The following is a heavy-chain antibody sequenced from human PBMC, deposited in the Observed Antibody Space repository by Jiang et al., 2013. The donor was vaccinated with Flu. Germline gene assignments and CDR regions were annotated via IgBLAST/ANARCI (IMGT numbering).Heavy chain of an antibody. CDR1: GGSFSGYY. J-gene: IGHJ4*02. V-gene: IGHV4-34*01. Sequence: LLKPSETLSLTCAVYGGSFSGYYWSWIRQPPGKGLEWIGEINHSGNTNYNPSLKSRVTISVDTSKNQFSLKLSSVTAADTAVYYCSRGRPEASELLLIWGQGTLVTVSS. D-gene: IGHD1-26*01. CDR3: SRGRPEASELLLI. CDR2: INHSGNT.